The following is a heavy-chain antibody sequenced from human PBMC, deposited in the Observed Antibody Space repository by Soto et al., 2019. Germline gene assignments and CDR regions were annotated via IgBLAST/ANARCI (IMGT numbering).Heavy chain of an antibody. CDR1: GFTFSSYG. D-gene: IGHD6-25*01. J-gene: IGHJ4*02. CDR2: ISYDGSNK. Sequence: PGGSLSLSCAASGFTFSSYGMHWVRQAPGKGLEWVAVISYDGSNKYYADSVKGRFTISRDNTNNTLYLQMICLTAEDTCVYYCANQRRWIRDFDSWGQATLVTVPS. CDR3: ANQRRWIRDFDS. V-gene: IGHV3-30*18.